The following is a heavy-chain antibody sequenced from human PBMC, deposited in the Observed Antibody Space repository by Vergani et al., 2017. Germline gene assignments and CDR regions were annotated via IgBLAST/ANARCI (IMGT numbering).Heavy chain of an antibody. Sequence: QAQLVESGGGVVQPGRSLRLSCAASGFTFNQYCMHWVRQAPGKGLEWVAVTWYDGNNKQYADSVKGRFTISRDNSKSTMYLQMNSLRDEDTGVYYCARDLRLLYDRFGPGGQGTLVTVSS. V-gene: IGHV3-33*01. CDR1: GFTFNQYC. CDR2: TWYDGNNK. D-gene: IGHD5-12*01. CDR3: ARDLRLLYDRFGP. J-gene: IGHJ5*02.